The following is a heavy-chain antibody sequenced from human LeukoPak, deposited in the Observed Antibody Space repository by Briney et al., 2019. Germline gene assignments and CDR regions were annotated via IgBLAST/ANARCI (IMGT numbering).Heavy chain of an antibody. CDR1: GFTFADYA. D-gene: IGHD3-10*01. CDR3: ARDAQDMVRGVTSKGDWFYP. V-gene: IGHV3-20*04. CDR2: TNWNGGST. J-gene: IGHJ5*02. Sequence: GGSLRLSCAASGFTFADYAMTWVRQTPGKGLEWVPDTNWNGGSTRYADSVEGRFTISRDNSKNTLYLQMKSLRAEDTALYYCARDAQDMVRGVTSKGDWFYPWGQGNLVTVSS.